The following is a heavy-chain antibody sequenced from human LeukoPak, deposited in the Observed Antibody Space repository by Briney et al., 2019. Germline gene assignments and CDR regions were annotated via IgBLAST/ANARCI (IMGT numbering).Heavy chain of an antibody. J-gene: IGHJ4*02. D-gene: IGHD3-22*01. Sequence: PSETLSLTCAVYGGSFSGYYWSWIRQPPGKGLEWIGEINHSGSTNYNPSLKSRVTISVDTSKNQFSLKLSSVTAADTAVYYCAERVGSYDSSGSTFDYWGQGTLVTVSS. CDR1: GGSFSGYY. CDR2: INHSGST. V-gene: IGHV4-34*01. CDR3: AERVGSYDSSGSTFDY.